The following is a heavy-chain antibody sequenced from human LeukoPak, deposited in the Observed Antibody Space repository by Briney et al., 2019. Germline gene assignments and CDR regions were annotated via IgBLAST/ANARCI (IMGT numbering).Heavy chain of an antibody. D-gene: IGHD4-17*01. J-gene: IGHJ5*02. CDR1: GGSIGSSIYY. V-gene: IGHV4-39*07. CDR2: IYYSGST. Sequence: SETLSLTCTVSGGSIGSSIYYWGWIRQPPRKGLEWIGNIYYSGSTNYNPSLKSRVTISVDTSKNQFSLKLSSVTAADTAVYYCARKTALSGDYDWFDPWGQGTLVTVSS. CDR3: ARKTALSGDYDWFDP.